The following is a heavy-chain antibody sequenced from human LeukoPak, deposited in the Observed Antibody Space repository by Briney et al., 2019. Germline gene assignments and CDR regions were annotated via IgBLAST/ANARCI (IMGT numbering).Heavy chain of an antibody. CDR3: ARDLGGEEMATRLAQFDY. CDR1: GGSISSSSYY. V-gene: IGHV4-39*07. J-gene: IGHJ4*02. CDR2: IYYSGST. D-gene: IGHD5-24*01. Sequence: SETLSLTCTVSGGSISSSSYYWGWIRQPPGKGLEWIGSIYYSGSTYYNPSLKSRVTISVDTSKNQFSLKLSSVTAADTAVYYCARDLGGEEMATRLAQFDYWGQGTLVTVSS.